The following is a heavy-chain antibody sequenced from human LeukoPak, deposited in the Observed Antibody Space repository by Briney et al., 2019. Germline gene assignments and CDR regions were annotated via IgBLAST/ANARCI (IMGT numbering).Heavy chain of an antibody. CDR1: GGTFSSYA. CDR2: IIPIFGTA. Sequence: SAKVSCKASGGTFSSYATSWVRQAPGQGLEWMGGIIPIFGTANYAQKFQGRVTMTTDTSTSTAHMELRSLTSDDTAVYYCARQGYSGHSQGAADYWGQGTLVTVSS. D-gene: IGHD4-23*01. CDR3: ARQGYSGHSQGAADY. J-gene: IGHJ4*02. V-gene: IGHV1-69*05.